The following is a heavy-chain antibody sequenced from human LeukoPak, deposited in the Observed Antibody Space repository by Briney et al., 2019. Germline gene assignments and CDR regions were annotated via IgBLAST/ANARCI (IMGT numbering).Heavy chain of an antibody. V-gene: IGHV4-39*07. CDR3: ARGYYYDSSGYYYGAGTTWFDP. CDR1: GGSISSSSYY. Sequence: SETLSLTCTVSGGSISSSSYYWGWIRRPPGMGLEWIGNIYYSGSTYYNPSLKSRVTISVDTSKSQFSLELSSVTAADTAVYYCARGYYYDSSGYYYGAGTTWFDPWGQGTLVTVSS. J-gene: IGHJ5*02. D-gene: IGHD3-22*01. CDR2: IYYSGST.